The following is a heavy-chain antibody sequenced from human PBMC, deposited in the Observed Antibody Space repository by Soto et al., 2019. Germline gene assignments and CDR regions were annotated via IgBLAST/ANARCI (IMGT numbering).Heavy chain of an antibody. CDR1: GYTFTSHT. Sequence: QVQLVQSGAEVKEPGASVRVSCKASGYTFTSHTLHWARQAPGQGLEWMGWIIVSNGSPRYAPQFQGRITFGSDTSATTSYMELSSLPSDDTAVYYCAREPEDGVPGDYWGQGTLVVVSS. CDR2: IIVSNGSP. CDR3: AREPEDGVPGDY. V-gene: IGHV1-3*01. D-gene: IGHD3-3*01. J-gene: IGHJ4*02.